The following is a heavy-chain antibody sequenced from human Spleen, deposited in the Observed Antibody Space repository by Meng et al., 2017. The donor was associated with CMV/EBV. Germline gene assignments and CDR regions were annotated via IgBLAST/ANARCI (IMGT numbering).Heavy chain of an antibody. CDR3: ARDGGSTWYEIASPGNWLDP. J-gene: IGHJ5*02. V-gene: IGHV3-23*01. CDR1: GFTFSTYR. Sequence: GGSLRLSCAASGFTFSTYRMSWVRQAPGKGLEWVSRIRDSDGTKSYADSVKGRFTISRDISQSMLYLQMNSLRAEDTAIYYCARDGGSTWYEIASPGNWLDPWGQGTLVTVSS. D-gene: IGHD6-13*01. CDR2: IRDSDGTK.